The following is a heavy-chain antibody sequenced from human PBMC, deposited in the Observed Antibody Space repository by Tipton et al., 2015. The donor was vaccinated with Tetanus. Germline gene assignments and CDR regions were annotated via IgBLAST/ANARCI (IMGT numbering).Heavy chain of an antibody. CDR1: GGSFSGYY. Sequence: TLSLTCAVYGGSFSGYYWSWIRQPPGKGLEWIGEINHSGSTNYNPSLKSRVTISVDTSKNQFSLKLSSVTAADTAVYYCARTSGIYYYDSSGYPPFDYWGQGTLVTVSS. V-gene: IGHV4-34*01. CDR2: INHSGST. D-gene: IGHD3-22*01. CDR3: ARTSGIYYYDSSGYPPFDY. J-gene: IGHJ4*02.